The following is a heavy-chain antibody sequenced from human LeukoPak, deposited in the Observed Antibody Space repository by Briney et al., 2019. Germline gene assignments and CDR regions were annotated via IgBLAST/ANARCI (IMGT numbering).Heavy chain of an antibody. J-gene: IGHJ5*02. Sequence: GGSLRLSCAASGFTFSSYAMHWVRQAPGKGLEWVAVISYGGSNKYYADSVKGRFTISRDNSKNTLYLQMNSLRAEDTAVYYCARVYDSSGYYPNWFDPWGQGTLVTVSS. CDR2: ISYGGSNK. CDR1: GFTFSSYA. D-gene: IGHD3-22*01. V-gene: IGHV3-30*01. CDR3: ARVYDSSGYYPNWFDP.